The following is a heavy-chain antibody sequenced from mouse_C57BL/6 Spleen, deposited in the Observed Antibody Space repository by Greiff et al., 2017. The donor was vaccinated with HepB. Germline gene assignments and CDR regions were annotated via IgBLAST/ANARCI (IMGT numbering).Heavy chain of an antibody. CDR3: ARSHYYGSSYGYAMDY. J-gene: IGHJ4*01. V-gene: IGHV1-54*01. Sequence: VKLQQSGAELVRPGTSVKVSCKASGYAFTNYLIEWVKQRPGQGLEWIGVINPGSGGTNYNEKFKGKATLTADKSSSTAYMQLSSLTSEDSAVYFCARSHYYGSSYGYAMDYWGQGTSVTVSS. CDR1: GYAFTNYL. D-gene: IGHD1-1*01. CDR2: INPGSGGT.